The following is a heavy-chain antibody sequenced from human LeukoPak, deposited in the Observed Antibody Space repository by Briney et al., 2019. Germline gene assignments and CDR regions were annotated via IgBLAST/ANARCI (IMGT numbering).Heavy chain of an antibody. J-gene: IGHJ4*02. Sequence: GESLKIPCKGYGYSFTYFWIGWVRQMPGKGLDWMGIIYPGDSHTRHSPSFQGQVTITADKSINTAYLQWSSLKASDTAMYYCERVGSGATPFDYWGQGTLVTVSS. V-gene: IGHV5-51*01. CDR1: GYSFTYFW. CDR3: ERVGSGATPFDY. CDR2: IYPGDSHT. D-gene: IGHD1-26*01.